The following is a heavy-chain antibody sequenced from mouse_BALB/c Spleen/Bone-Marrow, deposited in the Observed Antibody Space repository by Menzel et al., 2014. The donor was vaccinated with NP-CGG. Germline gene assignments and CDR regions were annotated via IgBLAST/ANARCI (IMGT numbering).Heavy chain of an antibody. V-gene: IGHV1-9*01. CDR2: ILPGRVSN. D-gene: IGHD2-1*01. CDR1: GYGFSGDW. CDR3: ARGYGKGRYFDV. J-gene: IGHJ1*01. Sequence: VQLQQPGDELMKPGASGKISCKCTGYGFSGDWLEWVKQRSGHGLEWIGEILPGRVSNKYNEKFKGKVTFIEDTSSNTASMQLSSLTTEDTAVYYCARGYGKGRYFDVWGAGTTVTVSS.